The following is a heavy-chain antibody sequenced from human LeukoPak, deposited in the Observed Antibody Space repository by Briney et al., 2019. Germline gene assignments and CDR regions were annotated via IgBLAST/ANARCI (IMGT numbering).Heavy chain of an antibody. Sequence: SETLSLTCAVHGGSFSGYCWCWIRQPSGKGLEWIGEINHSGSTNYNPSLKSRVTISVDTSKNQFSLKLSSVTAADTAVYYCARGSGIVLMVYAPRRFDYWGQGTLVTVSS. D-gene: IGHD2-8*01. CDR3: ARGSGIVLMVYAPRRFDY. CDR2: INHSGST. V-gene: IGHV4-34*01. J-gene: IGHJ4*02. CDR1: GGSFSGYC.